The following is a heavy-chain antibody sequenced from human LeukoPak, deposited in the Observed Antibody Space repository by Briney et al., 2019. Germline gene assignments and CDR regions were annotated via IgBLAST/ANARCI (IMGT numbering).Heavy chain of an antibody. Sequence: SETLSLTCTVSGGSISSSSYYWGWIRQPPGKGLEWIGSIYYSGSTYYNPSLKSRVTISVDTSKNQFSLKLSSVTAADTAVYYCAISMVRGVRRPFDYWGQGTLVTVSS. J-gene: IGHJ4*02. D-gene: IGHD3-10*01. CDR2: IYYSGST. CDR3: AISMVRGVRRPFDY. CDR1: GGSISSSSYY. V-gene: IGHV4-39*07.